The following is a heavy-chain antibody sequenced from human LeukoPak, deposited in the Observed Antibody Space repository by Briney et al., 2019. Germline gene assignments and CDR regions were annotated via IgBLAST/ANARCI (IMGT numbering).Heavy chain of an antibody. CDR2: IYYSGST. V-gene: IGHV4-59*01. D-gene: IGHD6-13*01. J-gene: IGHJ6*03. CDR1: GGSLSSYY. CDR3: ARVGAAAAHYYYYMDV. Sequence: PSETLSLTCTVSGGSLSSYYWSWIRQPPGKGLEWIGYIYYSGSTNYNPSLKSRVTISVDTSKNQFSLKLSSVTAADTAVYYCARVGAAAAHYYYYMDVWGKGTTVTVSS.